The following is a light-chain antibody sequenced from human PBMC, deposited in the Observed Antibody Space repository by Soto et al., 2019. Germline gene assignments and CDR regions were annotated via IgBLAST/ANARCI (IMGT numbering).Light chain of an antibody. J-gene: IGKJ4*01. CDR1: QNIRSN. CDR3: QNYNYWPPAT. CDR2: GAS. Sequence: EICITQSPATLSIYPGERGTLSCRASQNIRSNVAWYQQRPGQAPRLLIFGASVRATGVPDRFSGSGSGTDFTLTINSMQSEDSAVYYCQNYNYWPPATFGGGTQVDI. V-gene: IGKV3-15*01.